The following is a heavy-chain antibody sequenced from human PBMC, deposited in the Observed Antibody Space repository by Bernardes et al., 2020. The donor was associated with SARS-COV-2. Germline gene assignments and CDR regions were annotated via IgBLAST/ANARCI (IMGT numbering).Heavy chain of an antibody. Sequence: GSLRLSCAASGFTFSSYGMHWVRQAPGKGLEWVAVISYDGGEKFYADSVKGRFTISRDNSKNTLYLQMNSLRAEDTAVYYCATTPQYEYTRVFDFWGQGTLVTVSS. CDR2: ISYDGGEK. D-gene: IGHD2-15*01. J-gene: IGHJ4*02. V-gene: IGHV3-30*03. CDR3: ATTPQYEYTRVFDF. CDR1: GFTFSSYG.